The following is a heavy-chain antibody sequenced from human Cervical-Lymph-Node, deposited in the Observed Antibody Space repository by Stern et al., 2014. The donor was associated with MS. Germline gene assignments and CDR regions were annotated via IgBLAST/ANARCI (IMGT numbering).Heavy chain of an antibody. Sequence: QLQLVQSGGGVVQPGRSLSLSCATSGFTFGRHSMPWVRQAPGKGLEWVAIISYDGSSQHYADSVKGRFTISRDNSNNTLYLQMNSLKVEDTAMYYCARPAAARYFDYWGQGSQVTVSS. CDR2: ISYDGSSQ. CDR3: ARPAAARYFDY. J-gene: IGHJ4*02. V-gene: IGHV3-30-3*01. D-gene: IGHD6-25*01. CDR1: GFTFGRHS.